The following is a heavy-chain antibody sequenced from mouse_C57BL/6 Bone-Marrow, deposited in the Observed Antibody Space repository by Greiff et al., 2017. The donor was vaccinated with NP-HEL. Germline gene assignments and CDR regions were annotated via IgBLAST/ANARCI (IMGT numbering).Heavy chain of an antibody. Sequence: VQLQQSGAELVRPGSSVKMSCKTSGYTFTSYGINWVKQRPGQGLEWIGYIYIGTGYTEYNEKFKGKATLTSDTSSSTAYMQLSSLTSEDSAIYFCARGGLYWGQGTTLTVSS. CDR1: GYTFTSYG. J-gene: IGHJ2*01. V-gene: IGHV1-58*01. CDR2: IYIGTGYT. CDR3: ARGGLY. D-gene: IGHD3-3*01.